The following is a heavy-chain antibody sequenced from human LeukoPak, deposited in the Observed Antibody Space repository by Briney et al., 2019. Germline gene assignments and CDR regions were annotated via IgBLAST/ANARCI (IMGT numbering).Heavy chain of an antibody. CDR3: ARDLWNDLGYYYYMDV. CDR2: ISSSSSYI. CDR1: GFTFSRHS. Sequence: PGGSLRLSCAASGFTFSRHSINWVRQAPGKGLEWVSSISSSSSYIYYADSVKGRFTISRDNAKNSLYLQMNSLRAEDTAVYYCARDLWNDLGYYYYMDVWGKGTTVTISS. J-gene: IGHJ6*03. V-gene: IGHV3-21*04. D-gene: IGHD1-1*01.